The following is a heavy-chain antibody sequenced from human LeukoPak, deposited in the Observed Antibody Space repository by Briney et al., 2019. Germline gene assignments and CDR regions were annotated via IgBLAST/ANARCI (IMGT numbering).Heavy chain of an antibody. D-gene: IGHD2-2*01. CDR3: AGLLLSGEYYYYYGMDV. CDR2: IYTNGST. V-gene: IGHV4-61*02. CDR1: GGPISSGSYY. J-gene: IGHJ6*02. Sequence: KTSETLSLTCTVSGGPISSGSYYWSWIRQPAGKGLEWIGRIYTNGSTNYNPSLKSRVTISVDTSKNQFSLKLSSVTAADTAVYYCAGLLLSGEYYYYYGMDVWGQGTTVTVSS.